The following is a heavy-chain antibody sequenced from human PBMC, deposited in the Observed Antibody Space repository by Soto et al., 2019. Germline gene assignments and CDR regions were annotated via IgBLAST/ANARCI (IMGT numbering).Heavy chain of an antibody. Sequence: GASVKVSCKASGYTFPSYDINWVRQATGQGLEWMGWMNPNSGNTGYAQKFQGRVTMTRNTSISTAYMELSSLRSEDTAVYYCARGGTIFGVVIIMDPWGQGTLVTVSS. V-gene: IGHV1-8*01. CDR3: ARGGTIFGVVIIMDP. CDR2: MNPNSGNT. CDR1: GYTFPSYD. D-gene: IGHD3-3*01. J-gene: IGHJ5*02.